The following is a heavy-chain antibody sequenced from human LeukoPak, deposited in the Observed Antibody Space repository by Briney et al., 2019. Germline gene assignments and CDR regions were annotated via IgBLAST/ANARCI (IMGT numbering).Heavy chain of an antibody. CDR2: ISSNGGST. CDR3: ARGGYCSSTSCYFTDENWFDP. CDR1: EFTFSNYA. V-gene: IGHV3-64*01. D-gene: IGHD2-2*01. Sequence: GGSLRLSCAASEFTFSNYAMHWVRQAPGKGLEYVSAISSNGGSTYYANSVKGRFTISRDNSKNTLYLQMGSLRAEDMAMYYCARGGYCSSTSCYFTDENWFDPWGQGTLVTVSS. J-gene: IGHJ5*02.